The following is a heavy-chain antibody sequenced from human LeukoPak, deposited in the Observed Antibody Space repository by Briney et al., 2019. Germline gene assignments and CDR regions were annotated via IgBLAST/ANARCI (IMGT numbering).Heavy chain of an antibody. CDR1: GGSISSGGYY. J-gene: IGHJ2*01. D-gene: IGHD2-8*01. CDR3: ARGSIVLMVYASWYFDL. Sequence: SQTLSLTCTVSGGSISSGGYYWSWIRQHPGKGLEWIRYIYYSGSTYYNPSLKSRVTISVDTSKNQFSLKLSSVTAADTAVYYCARGSIVLMVYASWYFDLWGRGTLVTVSS. V-gene: IGHV4-31*03. CDR2: IYYSGST.